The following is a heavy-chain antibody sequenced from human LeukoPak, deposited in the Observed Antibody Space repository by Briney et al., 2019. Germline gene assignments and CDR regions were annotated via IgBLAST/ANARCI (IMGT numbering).Heavy chain of an antibody. CDR3: AMIVATAFDY. J-gene: IGHJ4*02. V-gene: IGHV3-48*03. CDR1: GFTFSNYG. CDR2: IDSSGNAI. Sequence: GGSLRLSCAASGFTFSNYGMNWVRQAPGKGLEWVSYIDSSGNAIYYADSVKGRFTISRDNAKNSLYLQMNSLRAGDTAVYYCAMIVATAFDYWGQGTLVTVSS. D-gene: IGHD5-12*01.